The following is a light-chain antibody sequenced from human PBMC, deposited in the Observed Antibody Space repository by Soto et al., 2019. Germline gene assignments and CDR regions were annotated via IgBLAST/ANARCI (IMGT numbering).Light chain of an antibody. CDR2: DAS. V-gene: IGKV1-5*01. Sequence: DIQMAQSPSTLSASVGDRVTITCRASQSISSWLAWYQQKPGKAPKFLIYDASNLESGVPSRFSGSGSGTEFTPTISGTQPEDFATYYCQQYNSYAFSFGPGTKVDIK. CDR1: QSISSW. CDR3: QQYNSYAFS. J-gene: IGKJ3*01.